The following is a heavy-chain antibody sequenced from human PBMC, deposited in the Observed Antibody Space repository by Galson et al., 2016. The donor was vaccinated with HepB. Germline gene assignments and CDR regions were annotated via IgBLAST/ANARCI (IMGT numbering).Heavy chain of an antibody. D-gene: IGHD3-3*01. J-gene: IGHJ6*02. V-gene: IGHV5-51*01. CDR1: GYSFGSYW. CDR2: IYPGDFDI. CDR3: ARSLTGSYDFWGAICTYYAMDV. Sequence: QSGAEVKKPGESLKISCRGSGYSFGSYWIGWVRQMPGKGLEWMGIIYPGDFDIRYSPSFQGQVTISVDKSISTAYLQWSSLTASDTAMDYCARSLTGSYDFWGAICTYYAMDVWGQGTTGTVS.